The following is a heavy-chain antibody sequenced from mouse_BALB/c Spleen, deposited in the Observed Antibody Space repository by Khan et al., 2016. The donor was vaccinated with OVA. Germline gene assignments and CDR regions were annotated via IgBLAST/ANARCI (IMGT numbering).Heavy chain of an antibody. J-gene: IGHJ3*01. D-gene: IGHD1-1*01. CDR1: GFTFTTYG. CDR3: TRLAYYYNGGGFAY. V-gene: IGHV5-6*01. Sequence: EVQLVESGADLVKPGGSLKLSCATSGFTFTTYGMSWVRQTPDKRLEWVAAISTGGSYTYYPGSVKGRFTITRDNSNNTLYLQMSSLKSEDTANYYCTRLAYYYNGGGFAYWGQGTLVTVSA. CDR2: ISTGGSYT.